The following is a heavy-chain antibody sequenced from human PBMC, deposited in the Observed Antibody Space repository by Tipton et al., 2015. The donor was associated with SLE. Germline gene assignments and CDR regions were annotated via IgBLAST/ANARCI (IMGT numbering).Heavy chain of an antibody. Sequence: TLSLTCTVSDGSIRSTNYYWGWIRQPPGKGLEWIGSIFYTGSTYYNPSLKSRVTISVDTSKNQFSLKLSSVTAADTAVYYCARGRYSSSSVYYYYYMDVWGKGTTVTVSS. CDR1: DGSIRSTNYY. CDR3: ARGRYSSSSVYYYYYMDV. D-gene: IGHD6-6*01. J-gene: IGHJ6*03. V-gene: IGHV4-39*07. CDR2: IFYTGST.